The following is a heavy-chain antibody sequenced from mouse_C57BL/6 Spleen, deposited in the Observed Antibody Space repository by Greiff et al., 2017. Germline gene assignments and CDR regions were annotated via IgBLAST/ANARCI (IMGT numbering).Heavy chain of an antibody. J-gene: IGHJ2*01. CDR2: IDPSDSYT. CDR3: ARFGYYKN. V-gene: IGHV1-50*01. D-gene: IGHD2-3*01. CDR1: GYTFTSYW. Sequence: VQLQQPGAELVKPGASVKLSCKASGYTFTSYWMQWVKQRPGQGLEWIGEIDPSDSYTNYNQKFKGKATLTVDTSSSTAYMQLSSLTSEDSAVYYCARFGYYKNWGQGTTLTVSS.